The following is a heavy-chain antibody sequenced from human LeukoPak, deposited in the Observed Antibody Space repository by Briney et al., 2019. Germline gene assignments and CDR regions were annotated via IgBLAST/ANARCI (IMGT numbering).Heavy chain of an antibody. CDR2: ISSGGDSI. CDR1: GITFSDHY. CDR3: ARVGYSEMATIEDY. J-gene: IGHJ4*02. V-gene: IGHV3-11*04. D-gene: IGHD5-24*01. Sequence: PGGSLRLSCAASGITFSDHYMSWIRQAPGKGLEWLSYISSGGDSIYYADSVKGRFTISRDNAKNSLYLQMNSLRAEDTAVYYCARVGYSEMATIEDYWGQGTLVTVSS.